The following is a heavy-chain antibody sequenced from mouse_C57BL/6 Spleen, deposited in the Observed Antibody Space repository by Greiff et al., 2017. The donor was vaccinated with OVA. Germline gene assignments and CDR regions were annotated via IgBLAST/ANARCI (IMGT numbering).Heavy chain of an antibody. CDR2: IYPRSGNT. J-gene: IGHJ2*01. D-gene: IGHD2-4*01. Sequence: VQLQQSGAELARPGASVKLSCKASGYTFTSYGISWVKQRTGQGLEWIGEIYPRSGNTYYTEKFKGKATLTADKSSSTAYMELRSLTSEDSAVYFCARSDDDYDEDYWGQGTTLTVSS. CDR3: ARSDDDYDEDY. CDR1: GYTFTSYG. V-gene: IGHV1-81*01.